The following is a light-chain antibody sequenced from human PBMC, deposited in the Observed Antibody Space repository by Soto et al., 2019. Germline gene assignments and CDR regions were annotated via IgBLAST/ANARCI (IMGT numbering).Light chain of an antibody. J-gene: IGKJ1*01. CDR1: QSVLYSSNNKNY. V-gene: IGKV4-1*01. CDR3: QQYYSTFGRT. Sequence: DIVMTQSPDSLAVSLGERATINCKSSQSVLYSSNNKNYLAWYQQKPGRPPKLLIYWASTRESGVPDRFSGSGSGTDFTLTISSLQAEDVAVYYCQQYYSTFGRTFDQGTKVEIK. CDR2: WAS.